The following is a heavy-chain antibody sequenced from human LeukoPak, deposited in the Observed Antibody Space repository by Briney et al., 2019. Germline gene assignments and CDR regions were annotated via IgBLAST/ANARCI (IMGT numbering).Heavy chain of an antibody. V-gene: IGHV4-39*07. D-gene: IGHD2-2*01. CDR1: GGSISSSSYY. J-gene: IGHJ3*02. CDR2: IYYSGST. CDR3: ARPSGCSSTSCLDAFDI. Sequence: SETLSLTCTVSGGSISSSSYYWGWIRQPPGKGLEWIGSIYYSGSTYYNPSLKSRVTISVDTSKNQFSLKLSSVTAADTAVYYCARPSGCSSTSCLDAFDIWGQGTMVTVSS.